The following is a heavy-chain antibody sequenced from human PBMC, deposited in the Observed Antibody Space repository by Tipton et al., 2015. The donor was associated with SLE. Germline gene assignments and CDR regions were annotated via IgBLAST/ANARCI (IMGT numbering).Heavy chain of an antibody. CDR3: ARDLMERPYDP. D-gene: IGHD1-1*01. CDR1: GFTFSSYS. CDR2: ISSSSSTI. J-gene: IGHJ5*02. V-gene: IGHV3-48*01. Sequence: SLRLSCAASGFTFSSYSMNWVRQAPGKGLEWVSYISSSSSTIYYADSVKGRFTISRDNAKNSLYLQMNSLRAEDTAVYYCARDLMERPYDPWGQGTLVTVSS.